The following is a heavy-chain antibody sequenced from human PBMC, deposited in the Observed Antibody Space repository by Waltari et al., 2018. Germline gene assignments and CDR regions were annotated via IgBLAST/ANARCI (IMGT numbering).Heavy chain of an antibody. CDR3: AREAVAAPYYYYYYMDV. D-gene: IGHD2-15*01. V-gene: IGHV4-34*01. CDR1: GGSFSGYY. Sequence: QVQLQQWGAGLLKPSETLSLTCAVYGGSFSGYYWSWIRPPPGQGLEWIGEINHSGSTNYNPSLKSRVTISVDTSKNQFSLKLSSVTAADTAVYYCAREAVAAPYYYYYYMDVWGKGTTVTVSS. CDR2: INHSGST. J-gene: IGHJ6*03.